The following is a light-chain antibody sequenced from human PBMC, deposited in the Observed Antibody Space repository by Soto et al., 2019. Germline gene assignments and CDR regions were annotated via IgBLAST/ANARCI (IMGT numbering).Light chain of an antibody. CDR1: SNDVGGYNF. V-gene: IGLV2-11*01. CDR3: SSYAGSYTVV. Sequence: QSALTQPRSVSGSPGQSVTISCTGTSNDVGGYNFVSWYQQHPGKVPKLFIYDVSRRPSGVPDRFSCSNSGNTASLTISGLQSEDESDYYCSSYAGSYTVVFGGGTKLTVL. CDR2: DVS. J-gene: IGLJ2*01.